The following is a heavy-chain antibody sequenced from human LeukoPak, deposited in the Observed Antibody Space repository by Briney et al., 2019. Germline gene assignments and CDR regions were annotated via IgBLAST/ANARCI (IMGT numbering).Heavy chain of an antibody. V-gene: IGHV1-2*06. D-gene: IGHD2/OR15-2a*01. CDR1: GHTFTDFY. J-gene: IGHJ4*02. CDR2: INPNSGGT. CDR3: ARYGSPYYFVDY. Sequence: ASVKVSCKASGHTFTDFYMHWVRQAPGQGLEWMGRINPNSGGTNYAQNFQGRVSMTWDTSISTAYMELRRLTSDDTAVYYCARYGSPYYFVDYWGQGTLVTVSS.